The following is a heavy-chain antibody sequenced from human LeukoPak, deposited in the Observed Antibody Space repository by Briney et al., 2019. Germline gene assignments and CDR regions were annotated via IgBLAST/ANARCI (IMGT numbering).Heavy chain of an antibody. CDR1: GFTFRSHW. D-gene: IGHD2-15*01. V-gene: IGHV3-7*01. CDR3: ARDHVVDGSVFDY. J-gene: IGHJ4*02. Sequence: GGSLRLSCAAAGFTFRSHWMSWIRQAPGKGLEWVANTNQDGSDKQYVDSVKGRFTISRDNARNSLYLQMDSLRAEDTGLYYCARDHVVDGSVFDYRGQGALVTVSS. CDR2: TNQDGSDK.